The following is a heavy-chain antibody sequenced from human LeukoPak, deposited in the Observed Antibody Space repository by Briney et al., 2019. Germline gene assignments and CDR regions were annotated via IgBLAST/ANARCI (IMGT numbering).Heavy chain of an antibody. D-gene: IGHD5-24*01. CDR2: VSAANNP. CDR1: GYIFTPHH. V-gene: IGHV1-3*01. J-gene: IGHJ4*02. CDR3: ATSVEMPPIPSFDY. Sequence: ASVKVSCKTSGYIFTPHHIHWMRQAPGQGLELLGWVSAANNPEYSQKFQGSVVITRDASATTSYLELNSLRSEDTAVYYCATSVEMPPIPSFDYWGQGTLVTVSS.